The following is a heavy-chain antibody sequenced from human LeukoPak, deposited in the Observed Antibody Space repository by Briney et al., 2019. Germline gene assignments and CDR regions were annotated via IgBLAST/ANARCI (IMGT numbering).Heavy chain of an antibody. CDR1: GFTFSSYS. J-gene: IGHJ6*03. V-gene: IGHV3-48*04. CDR3: ARARGGYDRPYYYYMDV. CDR2: ISSSSSTI. Sequence: GGSLRLSCAASGFTFSSYSMNWVRQAPGKGLEWVSYISSSSSTIYYADSVKGRFTISRDNAKNSLYLQMNSLRAEDTAVYYCARARGGYDRPYYYYMDVWGKGTTVTVSS. D-gene: IGHD5-12*01.